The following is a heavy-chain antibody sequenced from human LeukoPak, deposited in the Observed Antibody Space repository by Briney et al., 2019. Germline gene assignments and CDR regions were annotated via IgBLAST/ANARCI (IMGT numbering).Heavy chain of an antibody. CDR3: ARVWNYYGSGSSTLNFDY. J-gene: IGHJ4*02. Sequence: GASVKVSCKASGCTFTGYYMHWVRQAPGQGLEWMGWINPNSGGTNYAQKFQGRVTMTRDTSISTAYMELSRLRSDDTAVYYCARVWNYYGSGSSTLNFDYWGQGTLVTVSS. CDR2: INPNSGGT. V-gene: IGHV1-2*02. CDR1: GCTFTGYY. D-gene: IGHD3-10*01.